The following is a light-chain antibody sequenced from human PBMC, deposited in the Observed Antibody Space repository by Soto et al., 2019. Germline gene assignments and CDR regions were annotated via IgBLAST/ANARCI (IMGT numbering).Light chain of an antibody. J-gene: IGKJ4*02. CDR2: AAS. CDR3: QESDAFPYT. Sequence: DIQMTQSPSSLSASVGDRVTITCRASQSIRNYLNWYQQKPGKAPNLLIYAASRLESGVPSRFSGSGSGTDFTLTISSLQPEDFATYYCQESDAFPYTVGGGTKVDIK. V-gene: IGKV1-39*01. CDR1: QSIRNY.